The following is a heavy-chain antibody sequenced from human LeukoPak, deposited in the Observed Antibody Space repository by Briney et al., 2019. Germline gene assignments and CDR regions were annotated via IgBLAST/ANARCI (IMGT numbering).Heavy chain of an antibody. CDR3: AKAMAVISGLDV. CDR1: GFTFSSSG. Sequence: PGGSLRLSCAASGFTFSSSGMSWVRQAPGKGLEWVSVISDSGGSTSYADSVRGRFTISRDNSMNTLYLQMNSLRAEDTAVYYCAKAMAVISGLDVWGQGTTVTVSS. V-gene: IGHV3-23*01. CDR2: ISDSGGST. D-gene: IGHD3-16*02. J-gene: IGHJ6*02.